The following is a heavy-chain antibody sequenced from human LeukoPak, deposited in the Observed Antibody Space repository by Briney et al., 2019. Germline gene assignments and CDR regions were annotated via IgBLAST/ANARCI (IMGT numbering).Heavy chain of an antibody. J-gene: IGHJ4*02. CDR2: IYHSGST. V-gene: IGHV4-39*07. Sequence: SETLSLTCTVCGGSISSSGYYWGWVRQPPGKGLEWIGSIYHSGSTYYNPSLKSRVTISVDTSKNQFSLKLSSVTAADTAVYYYASTIQLWSFDYWGQGTLVTVSS. CDR1: GGSISSSGYY. D-gene: IGHD5-18*01. CDR3: ASTIQLWSFDY.